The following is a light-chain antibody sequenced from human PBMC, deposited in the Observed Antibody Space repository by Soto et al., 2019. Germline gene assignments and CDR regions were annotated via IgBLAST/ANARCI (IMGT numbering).Light chain of an antibody. J-gene: IGKJ1*01. CDR2: KAS. CDR1: QGISFY. V-gene: IGKV1-5*03. Sequence: DIQLTQSPSSLSASVGDRVTITCRASQGISFYLAWYQQTPGKVPKLLIYKASTLKSGVPSRFSGSGSGTEFTLTISSLQPDDFATYYCQHYNSYSEAFGQGTKVDIK. CDR3: QHYNSYSEA.